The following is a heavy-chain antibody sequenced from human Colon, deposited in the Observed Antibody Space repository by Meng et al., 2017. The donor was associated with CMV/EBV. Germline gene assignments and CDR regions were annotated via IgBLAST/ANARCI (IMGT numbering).Heavy chain of an antibody. CDR1: GYTFASSW. Sequence: KVSCKGSGYTFASSWIGWVRQMPGRDLEWMGSIYPADSDTRYSPSFQGQVIISADKSISIAYLQWRSLTASDSAMYYCVRLLGIAAGGVDHWGQGTLVTVSS. CDR2: IYPADSDT. D-gene: IGHD6-13*01. CDR3: VRLLGIAAGGVDH. J-gene: IGHJ4*02. V-gene: IGHV5-51*01.